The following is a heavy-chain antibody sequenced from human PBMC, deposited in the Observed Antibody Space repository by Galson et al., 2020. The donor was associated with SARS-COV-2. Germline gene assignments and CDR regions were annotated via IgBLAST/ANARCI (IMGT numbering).Heavy chain of an antibody. CDR1: SYTLTIYG. D-gene: IGHD2-2*02. CDR3: ARGDCGTSSCYTPLEN. V-gene: IGHV1-18*01. J-gene: IGHJ1*01. CDR2: ISADNGDT. Sequence: ASAKVSCHASSYTLTIYGISWVRQAPGQGLAWMGWISADNGDTQLARKLQDRVTMTTDTSTNPAYMEWRRLRSDDTAVYYCARGDCGTSSCYTPLENWGQGTLVTVSS.